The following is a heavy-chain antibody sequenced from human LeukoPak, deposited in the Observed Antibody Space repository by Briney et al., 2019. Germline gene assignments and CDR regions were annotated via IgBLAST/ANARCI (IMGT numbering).Heavy chain of an antibody. CDR1: GFTFSSYS. CDR3: AKGVASCYV. J-gene: IGHJ4*02. Sequence: PGGSLRLSCAASGFTFSSYSMNWVRQAPGKGLEWVSYISSSSSTIYYADSVKGRFTISRDNSKNTLYLQMNSLRAEDTAVYYCAKGVASCYVWGQGTLVTVSS. D-gene: IGHD2-2*01. V-gene: IGHV3-48*01. CDR2: ISSSSSTI.